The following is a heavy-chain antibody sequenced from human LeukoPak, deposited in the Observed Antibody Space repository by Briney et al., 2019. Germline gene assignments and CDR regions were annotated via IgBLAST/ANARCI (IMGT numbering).Heavy chain of an antibody. CDR1: GGSISGSSYY. CDR2: IYYTGSS. CDR3: ARMSRLDY. J-gene: IGHJ4*02. V-gene: IGHV4-39*01. Sequence: SETLSLTCTVSGGSISGSSYYWGWIGQPPGKGLEWIGSIYYTGSSSYNPSLKSRVTISVDTSKNQFSLRLTSVIAADTAVYYCARMSRLDYWGQGTLVTVSS.